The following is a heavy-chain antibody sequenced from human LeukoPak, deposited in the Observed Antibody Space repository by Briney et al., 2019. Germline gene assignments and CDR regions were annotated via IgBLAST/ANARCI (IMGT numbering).Heavy chain of an antibody. CDR1: GFTFSSYG. J-gene: IGHJ4*02. Sequence: GGSLRLSCAASGFTFSSYGMHWVRQAPGKGLEWVAFIRYDGSNKYYADSVKGRFTISRDNSKNTLYLQMNSLRAEDTAVYYCAKEGSRIAVAGPFDYWGQGTLVTVSS. V-gene: IGHV3-30*02. CDR3: AKEGSRIAVAGPFDY. CDR2: IRYDGSNK. D-gene: IGHD6-19*01.